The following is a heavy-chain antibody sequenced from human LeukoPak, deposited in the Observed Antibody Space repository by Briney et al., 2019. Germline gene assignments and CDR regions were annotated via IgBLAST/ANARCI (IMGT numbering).Heavy chain of an antibody. CDR2: INGDGSST. CDR3: TRQWHTPSDY. J-gene: IGHJ4*02. D-gene: IGHD6-19*01. CDR1: GFIFNNYR. V-gene: IGHV3-74*01. Sequence: GGSLRLSCAASGFIFNNYRMHWVRQTPGEGPLWLSRINGDGSSTSYANSVQGRFMISRDNAKDTLYLQMNSLRAEDTAVYYCTRQWHTPSDYWGQGTLVTVSS.